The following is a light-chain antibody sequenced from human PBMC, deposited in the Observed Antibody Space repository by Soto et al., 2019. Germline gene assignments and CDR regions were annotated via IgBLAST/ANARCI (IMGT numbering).Light chain of an antibody. V-gene: IGKV3-20*01. CDR1: QSVSSSY. CDR3: QQYGTSPRK. CDR2: GAS. Sequence: EIVLTQSPGTLSLSPGERATLSCRASQSVSSSYLAWYQQKSGQAPRLLIYGASSRATGITDRFSGSGSGTDFTLTISSLEPEDFAVYYCQQYGTSPRKFGHEPKAELK. J-gene: IGKJ1*01.